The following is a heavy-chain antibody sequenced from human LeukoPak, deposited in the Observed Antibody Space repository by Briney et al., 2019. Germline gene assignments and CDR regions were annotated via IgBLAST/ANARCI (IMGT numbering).Heavy chain of an antibody. CDR2: INPNSGGT. CDR3: AREGGNWGTWSAFDI. Sequence: GASVKVSCKASGYTFTGYYMHWVRQAPGQGLEWMGWINPNSGGTNYAQKLQGRVTMTRDTSISTVYMELSSLRSEDTAVYYCAREGGNWGTWSAFDIWGQGTMVTVSS. CDR1: GYTFTGYY. V-gene: IGHV1-2*02. D-gene: IGHD7-27*01. J-gene: IGHJ3*02.